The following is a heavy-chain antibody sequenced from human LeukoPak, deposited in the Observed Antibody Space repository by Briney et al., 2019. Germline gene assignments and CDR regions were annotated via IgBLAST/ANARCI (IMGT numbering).Heavy chain of an antibody. D-gene: IGHD3-22*01. CDR3: ARVSRPMYYYDSSGYEFDY. Sequence: GASVKVSCKVSGYTLTELSMHWVRQAPGKGLEWMGGFDPEDGETIYAQKFQGRVTMTEDTSTDTAYMELSSLRSEDTAVYYCARVSRPMYYYDSSGYEFDYWGQGTLVTVSS. J-gene: IGHJ4*02. CDR2: FDPEDGET. V-gene: IGHV1-24*01. CDR1: GYTLTELS.